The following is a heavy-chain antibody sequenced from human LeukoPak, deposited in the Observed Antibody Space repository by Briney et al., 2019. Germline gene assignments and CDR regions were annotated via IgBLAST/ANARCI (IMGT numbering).Heavy chain of an antibody. CDR3: ASNLPGYSSSWYRGPFDY. CDR2: IIPIFGIA. D-gene: IGHD6-13*01. Sequence: SVKVSCKASGGTFSSYAISWVRQAPGQGLEWMGRIIPIFGIANYAQKFQGRVTITADKSTSTAYMELSSLRSEDTVVYYCASNLPGYSSSWYRGPFDYWGQGTLVTVSS. CDR1: GGTFSSYA. V-gene: IGHV1-69*04. J-gene: IGHJ4*02.